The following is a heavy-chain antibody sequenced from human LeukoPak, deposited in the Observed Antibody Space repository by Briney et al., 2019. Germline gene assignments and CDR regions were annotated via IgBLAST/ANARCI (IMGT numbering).Heavy chain of an antibody. CDR2: VQATGSL. D-gene: IGHD1-14*01. CDR3: ARGTKSPRTTVLTSFWYFDL. Sequence: SQTLSLTRTVSGGSITSGPHYWNWIRQSAEKGLEWIGRVQATGSLDYNPSLKSQVTISMDTSTNRFSLMMTSLTTTDTAVYYCARGTKSPRTTVLTSFWYFDLWGRGTLVTVSS. J-gene: IGHJ2*01. V-gene: IGHV4-61*02. CDR1: GGSITSGPHY.